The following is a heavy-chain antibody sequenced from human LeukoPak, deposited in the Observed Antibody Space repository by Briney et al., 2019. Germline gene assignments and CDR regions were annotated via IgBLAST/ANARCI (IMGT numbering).Heavy chain of an antibody. J-gene: IGHJ4*02. CDR1: GFTFDDYG. CDR2: ISSSGTTI. D-gene: IGHD1-26*01. Sequence: GGSLRLSCTASGFTFDDYGMSWVRQAPGKGREWVSYISSSGTTISYAQSVKGRFTITRDNAQNSLTLHMNTLRADDTAVYYCAKDGGTHFDHWGQGTLVTVSS. CDR3: AKDGGTHFDH. V-gene: IGHV3-48*01.